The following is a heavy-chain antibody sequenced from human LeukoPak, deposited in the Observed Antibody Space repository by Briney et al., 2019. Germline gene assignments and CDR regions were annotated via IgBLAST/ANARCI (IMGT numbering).Heavy chain of an antibody. D-gene: IGHD2-2*02. Sequence: GGSLRLSCAASGFTFSSYWMHWVRQAPGKGLVWVSRINSDGSSTSYADSVKGRFTISRDNAKNTLYLQMNSLRAEDTAVYYCARDGVVVPAAILATNWFDPWAREPWSPSPQ. V-gene: IGHV3-74*01. CDR2: INSDGSST. J-gene: IGHJ5*02. CDR3: ARDGVVVPAAILATNWFDP. CDR1: GFTFSSYW.